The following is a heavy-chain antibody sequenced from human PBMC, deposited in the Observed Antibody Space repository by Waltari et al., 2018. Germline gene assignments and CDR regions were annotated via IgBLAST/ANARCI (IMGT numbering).Heavy chain of an antibody. D-gene: IGHD1-1*01. CDR3: ARVGGGGKTGPPSWLDY. J-gene: IGHJ4*02. CDR1: GGSISSGDYY. V-gene: IGHV4-30-4*08. CDR2: IYYSGST. Sequence: QVQLQESGPGLVKPSQTLSLTCTVSGGSISSGDYYWSWIRQPPGKGLEWIGYIYYSGSTYYTPSLKSRVTISVDTSKNQFSLKLSSVTAADTAVYYCARVGGGGKTGPPSWLDYWGQGTLVTVSS.